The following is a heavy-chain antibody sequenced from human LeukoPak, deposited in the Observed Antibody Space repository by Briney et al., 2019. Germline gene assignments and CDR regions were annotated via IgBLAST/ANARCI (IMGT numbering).Heavy chain of an antibody. CDR1: GGTFSSYA. CDR3: ARDLNWGFAPHFDY. J-gene: IGHJ4*02. V-gene: IGHV1-69*13. CDR2: IIPIFGTA. D-gene: IGHD7-27*01. Sequence: SVKVSCKASGGTFSSYAISWVRQAPGQGLEWMGGIIPIFGTANYAQKFQGRVTITADESTSTAYMELSSLRSDDTAVYYCARDLNWGFAPHFDYWGQGTLVTVSS.